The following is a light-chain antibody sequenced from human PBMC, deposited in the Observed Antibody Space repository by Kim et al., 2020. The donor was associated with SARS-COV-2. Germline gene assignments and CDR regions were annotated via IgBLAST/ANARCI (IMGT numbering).Light chain of an antibody. V-gene: IGLV3-19*01. Sequence: VALGPTVRIRCQGDSLRSYYASWYQQKTGQAPVLVIYGKNNRPSGIPGRFSGCSAGNTASLTITGAQAEDEADYYCNSRDSSGNHVFGGGTQLTVL. CDR1: SLRSYY. CDR2: GKN. CDR3: NSRDSSGNHV. J-gene: IGLJ3*02.